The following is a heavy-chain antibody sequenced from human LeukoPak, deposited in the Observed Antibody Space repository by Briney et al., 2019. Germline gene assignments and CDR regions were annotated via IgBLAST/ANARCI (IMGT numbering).Heavy chain of an antibody. CDR3: ARTRGRKNNSGWQGLTPVPPFDP. CDR2: INPSGGST. D-gene: IGHD6-19*01. V-gene: IGHV1-46*01. CDR1: GYTFTSYY. Sequence: ASVKVSCKASGYTFTSYYMHWVRQAPGQGLEWMGIINPSGGSTSYAQKFQGRVTMTRDTSTSTVYVELSSLRSEDTAVYYCARTRGRKNNSGWQGLTPVPPFDPWGQGTLVTVSS. J-gene: IGHJ5*02.